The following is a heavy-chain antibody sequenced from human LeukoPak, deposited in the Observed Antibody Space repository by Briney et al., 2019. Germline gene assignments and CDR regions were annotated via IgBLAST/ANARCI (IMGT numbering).Heavy chain of an antibody. V-gene: IGHV4-30-4*01. CDR2: IYYSGST. CDR3: ARDLLNEGNHLDY. CDR1: GGSISSGDYY. D-gene: IGHD4-23*01. J-gene: IGHJ4*02. Sequence: SETLSLTCTVSGGSISSGDYYWSWIRQPPGKGLEWIGYIYYSGSTYYNPPLKSRVTISVDTSKNQFSLKLSSVTAADTAVYYCARDLLNEGNHLDYWGQGTLVTVSS.